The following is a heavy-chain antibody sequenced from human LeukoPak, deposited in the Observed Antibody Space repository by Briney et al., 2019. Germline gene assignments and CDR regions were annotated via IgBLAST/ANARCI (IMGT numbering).Heavy chain of an antibody. J-gene: IGHJ5*02. V-gene: IGHV1-69*06. CDR2: IIPIFGTA. D-gene: IGHD2-8*01. CDR1: GGTFSSYA. Sequence: SVKVPCKASGGTFSSYAISWVRQAPGQGLEWMGGIIPIFGTANYAQKFQGRVTITADKSTSTAYMELSSLRSEDTAVYYCARGGIVLMVYARRGDNWFDPWGQGTLVTVSS. CDR3: ARGGIVLMVYARRGDNWFDP.